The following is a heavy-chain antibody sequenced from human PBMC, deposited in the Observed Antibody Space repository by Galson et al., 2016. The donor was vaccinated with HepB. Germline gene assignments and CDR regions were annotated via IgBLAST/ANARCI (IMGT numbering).Heavy chain of an antibody. V-gene: IGHV3-21*01. CDR2: ISTGSSYI. CDR1: GFTFSSFS. Sequence: SLRLSCAASGFTFSSFSMNWVRQAPGKGLEWVSSISTGSSYIYYGDSVKGRFTISRDNAKNSLYLQMNSLRVEDTAVYYCARENSRAVAGTGFDFWGQGTLVTVSS. D-gene: IGHD6-19*01. J-gene: IGHJ4*02. CDR3: ARENSRAVAGTGFDF.